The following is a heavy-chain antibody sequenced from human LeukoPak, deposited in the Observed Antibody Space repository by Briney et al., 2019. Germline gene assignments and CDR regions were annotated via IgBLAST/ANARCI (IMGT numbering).Heavy chain of an antibody. CDR3: ARAAWFGTGRYFDY. CDR2: IYYSGST. Sequence: SETLSLTCTVSGGSISSYYWSWIRQPPGKGLEWIGYIYYSGSTNYNPSLKSRVTISVDTSKNQFSLKLSSVTAADTAVYYCARAAWFGTGRYFDYWGQGTLVTVSS. J-gene: IGHJ4*02. D-gene: IGHD3-10*01. CDR1: GGSISSYY. V-gene: IGHV4-59*01.